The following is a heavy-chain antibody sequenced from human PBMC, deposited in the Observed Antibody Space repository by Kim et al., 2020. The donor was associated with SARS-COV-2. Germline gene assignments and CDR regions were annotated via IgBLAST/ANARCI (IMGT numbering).Heavy chain of an antibody. Sequence: GGSLRLSCAASGFTFSSYGMNWVRQAPGKGLEWVAVIRNDGSTKYYADSVKGRFTISRDNSKNTLYLQMNSLRAEDTAVYYCARDEGYWGQGTLVTVSS. CDR1: GFTFSSYG. CDR3: ARDEGY. J-gene: IGHJ4*02. V-gene: IGHV3-33*01. CDR2: IRNDGSTK.